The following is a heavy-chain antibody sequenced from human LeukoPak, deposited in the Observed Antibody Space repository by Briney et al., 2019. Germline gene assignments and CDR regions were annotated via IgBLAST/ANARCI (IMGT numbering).Heavy chain of an antibody. CDR2: IYDSGSA. Sequence: SETLSLTCTVSGGSLSFYYWSWIRQSPGKGLEWIGYIYDSGSANYNPSPKKRVTISIDTSKNQFSLRLSTVTAADTALYYCAREYSYDYFFDYWGQGTLVTVSS. CDR1: GGSLSFYY. V-gene: IGHV4-59*01. J-gene: IGHJ4*02. CDR3: AREYSYDYFFDY. D-gene: IGHD5-18*01.